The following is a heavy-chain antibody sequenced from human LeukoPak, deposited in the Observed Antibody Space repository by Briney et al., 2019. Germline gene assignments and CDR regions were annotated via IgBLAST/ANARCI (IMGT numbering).Heavy chain of an antibody. D-gene: IGHD6-6*01. CDR3: ARDLIAAPPLLSPRTDY. J-gene: IGHJ4*02. CDR2: INPNSGGT. Sequence: ASVKVSCKASGYTFTGYYMHWVRQAPGQGLEWMGWINPNSGGTNYAQKFQSRVTMTRDTSISTAYMELSRLRSDDTAVYYCARDLIAAPPLLSPRTDYWGQGTLVTVSS. CDR1: GYTFTGYY. V-gene: IGHV1-2*02.